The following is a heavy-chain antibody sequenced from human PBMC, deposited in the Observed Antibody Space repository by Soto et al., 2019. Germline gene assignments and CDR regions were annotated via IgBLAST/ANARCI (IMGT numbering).Heavy chain of an antibody. J-gene: IGHJ6*02. V-gene: IGHV1-46*01. CDR2: INPSGGST. Sequence: ASVKVSCKASGYTFTSYYMHWVRQAPGQGLEWMGIINPSGGSTSYAQRFQGRVTMTRDTSTSTVYMELSSLRSEDTAVYYCASSTGLIVATNPAAGMDVWGQGTTVTVSS. CDR1: GYTFTSYY. D-gene: IGHD5-12*01. CDR3: ASSTGLIVATNPAAGMDV.